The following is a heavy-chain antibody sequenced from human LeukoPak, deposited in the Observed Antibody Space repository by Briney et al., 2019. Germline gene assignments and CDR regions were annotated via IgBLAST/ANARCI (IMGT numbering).Heavy chain of an antibody. Sequence: GGSLRLSCAASGFTFAMTWVRQAPGTGLEWASAISASGGTTYYADSVKGRFTISRDNSKNTLFLQMNSLRAEDTAVYFCANLYGDSSNGMDVWGQGTTVTVSS. CDR1: GFTFA. CDR2: ISASGGTT. CDR3: ANLYGDSSNGMDV. V-gene: IGHV3-23*01. J-gene: IGHJ6*02. D-gene: IGHD4-17*01.